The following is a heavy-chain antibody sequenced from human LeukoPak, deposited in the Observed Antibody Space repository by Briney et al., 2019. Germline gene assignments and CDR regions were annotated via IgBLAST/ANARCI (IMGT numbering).Heavy chain of an antibody. D-gene: IGHD3-3*01. Sequence: KPGGSLRLSCAASGFTFSSYSMNWVRQAPGKGLEWVSSISSSSSYIYYADSVKGRFTISRDNAKNSLYLQMNSLRAEDTAVYYCARVPLEGPLEENWFDPWGQGTLVTVSS. CDR3: ARVPLEGPLEENWFDP. J-gene: IGHJ5*02. CDR1: GFTFSSYS. V-gene: IGHV3-21*01. CDR2: ISSSSSYI.